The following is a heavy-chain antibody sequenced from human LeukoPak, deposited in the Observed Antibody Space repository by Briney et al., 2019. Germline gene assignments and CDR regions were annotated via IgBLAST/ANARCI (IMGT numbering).Heavy chain of an antibody. D-gene: IGHD3-22*01. Sequence: SETLSLTCAVYGGSFSGYYWSWIHQPPGKGLEWIGEINHSGSTNYNPSLKSRVTISVDTSKNQFSLKLSSVTAADTAVYYYARAYYYDSSGSLNWFDPWGQGTLVTVSS. CDR1: GGSFSGYY. CDR3: ARAYYYDSSGSLNWFDP. J-gene: IGHJ5*02. CDR2: INHSGST. V-gene: IGHV4-34*01.